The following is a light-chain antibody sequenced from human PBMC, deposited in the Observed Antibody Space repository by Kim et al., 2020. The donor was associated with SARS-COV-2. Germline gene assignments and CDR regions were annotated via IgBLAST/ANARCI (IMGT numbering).Light chain of an antibody. CDR3: HSFDSSLSGCV. CDR2: TNN. V-gene: IGLV1-40*01. J-gene: IGLJ3*02. CDR1: SSNIGAGYD. Sequence: RVTISCTGGSSNIGAGYDVHWYQQLPGTAPKLLIYTNNYRPSGVPDRFSGSKSGTSASLAITGLQAEDEADYFCHSFDSSLSGCVFGGGTQLTVL.